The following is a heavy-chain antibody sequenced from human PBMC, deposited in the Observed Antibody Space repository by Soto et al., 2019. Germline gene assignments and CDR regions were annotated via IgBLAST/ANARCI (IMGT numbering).Heavy chain of an antibody. CDR2: IYWDDDK. Sequence: SGPTLVNPTQTLTLTCTFSGFSLSTSGVGVGWIRQPPGKALEWLALIYWDDDKRYSPSLKSRLTITKDTSKNQVVLTMTNMDPVDTATYYCAHRRLHTMVRGVIITSRNWFDPWGQGTLVTVSS. CDR1: GFSLSTSGVG. D-gene: IGHD3-10*01. V-gene: IGHV2-5*02. J-gene: IGHJ5*02. CDR3: AHRRLHTMVRGVIITSRNWFDP.